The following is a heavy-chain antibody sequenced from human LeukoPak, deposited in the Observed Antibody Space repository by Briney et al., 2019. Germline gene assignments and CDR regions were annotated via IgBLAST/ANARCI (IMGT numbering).Heavy chain of an antibody. CDR3: ARAPSSGFLFDY. D-gene: IGHD6-6*01. CDR1: GFIFDDYS. Sequence: GGSLRLSCAASGFIFDDYSMHWVRQAPGKGLEWVSLISGNGGGTYYPDSVKGRFTISRDNSRSSLFLQMNSLRTEDTAFYYCARAPSSGFLFDYWGQGTLVTVSS. J-gene: IGHJ4*02. CDR2: ISGNGGGT. V-gene: IGHV3-43*02.